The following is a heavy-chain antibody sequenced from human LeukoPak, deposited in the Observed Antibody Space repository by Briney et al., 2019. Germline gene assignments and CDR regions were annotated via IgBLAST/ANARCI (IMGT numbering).Heavy chain of an antibody. Sequence: GGSLRLSCAASGFTFSTYAMHWVRQAPGKGLEWVAVISYDGSNENHADSVKGRFTISRDNAKNSLYLQMNSLRAEDTAVYYCARDGLLWFGELPHNAFDIWGQGTMVTVSS. V-gene: IGHV3-30-3*01. CDR3: ARDGLLWFGELPHNAFDI. D-gene: IGHD3-10*01. CDR1: GFTFSTYA. J-gene: IGHJ3*02. CDR2: ISYDGSNE.